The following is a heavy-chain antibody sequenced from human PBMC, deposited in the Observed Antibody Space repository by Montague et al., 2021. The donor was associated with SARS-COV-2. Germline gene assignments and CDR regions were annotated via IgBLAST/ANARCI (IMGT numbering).Heavy chain of an antibody. CDR1: GGSLSGYY. CDR2: ISHSGST. CDR3: ARVPYRLLFDPRYYGMDV. V-gene: IGHV4-34*01. Sequence: SETLSLTCAVYGGSLSGYYWSWIRQPPGEGLERIAEISHSGSTSYNPSLKSRVTISVDTSKNQFSLKLSSATAADTAVYYCARVPYRLLFDPRYYGMDVWGQGTTVTVSS. J-gene: IGHJ6*02. D-gene: IGHD2-2*01.